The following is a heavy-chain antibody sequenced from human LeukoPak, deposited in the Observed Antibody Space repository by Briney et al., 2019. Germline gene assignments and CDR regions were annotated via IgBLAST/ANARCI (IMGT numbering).Heavy chain of an antibody. V-gene: IGHV4-34*01. CDR1: GGSFSGYY. D-gene: IGHD4-17*01. J-gene: IGHJ6*03. Sequence: KPSETLSLTCAVYGGSFSGYYWSWIRQPPGKGLEWIGEINHSGSTNYNPSLKSRVTISVDTSKNQFSLKLSSVTAADTAVYYCARGTVTTILGYGYTYYYYMDVWGKGTTVTVSS. CDR3: ARGTVTTILGYGYTYYYYMDV. CDR2: INHSGST.